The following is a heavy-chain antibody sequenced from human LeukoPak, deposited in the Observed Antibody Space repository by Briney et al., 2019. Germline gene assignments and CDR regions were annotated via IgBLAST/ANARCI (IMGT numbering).Heavy chain of an antibody. CDR2: IHTSGST. CDR1: GVSISSFY. CDR3: AREISTLFGVVTMRFDP. V-gene: IGHV4-4*07. J-gene: IGHJ5*02. Sequence: SETLSLTCTVSGVSISSFYWSWIRQPAGKGLEWIGRIHTSGSTNYNSSLKSRVTMSADTSKKQFTLNLRSVTAADTAVYYCAREISTLFGVVTMRFDPWGQGTLVIVSS. D-gene: IGHD3-3*01.